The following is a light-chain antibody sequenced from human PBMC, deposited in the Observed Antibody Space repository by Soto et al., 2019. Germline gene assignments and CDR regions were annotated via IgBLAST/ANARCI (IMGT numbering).Light chain of an antibody. V-gene: IGKV1-6*02. J-gene: IGKJ1*01. CDR1: QGISNE. Sequence: QLTPSPWSLYAFSGYGGPLPLRASQGISNELGWYQQRPGKAPKVLIYGASNLQSGVPSRFSGSASGTDFTLTISSLQPEDFATYYRLQDYTYPWTFGQGTKVDI. CDR2: GAS. CDR3: LQDYTYPWT.